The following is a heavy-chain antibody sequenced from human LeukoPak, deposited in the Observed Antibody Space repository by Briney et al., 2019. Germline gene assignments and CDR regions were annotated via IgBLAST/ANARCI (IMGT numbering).Heavy chain of an antibody. CDR1: GGSISSYY. Sequence: SETLSLTCTVSGGSISSYYWSWIRQPPGKGLEWIGYIYYSGSTNYNTSLKSRVTISVDTSKNQFSLKLSSVTAADTAVYYCASGGNGAYYFDYWGQGTLVTVSS. D-gene: IGHD1-1*01. CDR3: ASGGNGAYYFDY. CDR2: IYYSGST. J-gene: IGHJ4*02. V-gene: IGHV4-59*01.